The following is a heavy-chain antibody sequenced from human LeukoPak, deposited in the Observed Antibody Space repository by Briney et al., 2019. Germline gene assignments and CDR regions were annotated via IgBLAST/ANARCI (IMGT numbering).Heavy chain of an antibody. D-gene: IGHD6-6*01. CDR3: ARVLSSSQSCFGY. J-gene: IGHJ4*02. CDR2: ISYDGSNK. Sequence: GGSLRLSCAASGFTFSSYGMHWVRQAPGKGLEWVAVISYDGSNKYYADSVKGRFSISRDNAKNSLYVQMKSLRAEGTALYYCARVLSSSQSCFGYWGQGALVTVSS. CDR1: GFTFSSYG. V-gene: IGHV3-30*03.